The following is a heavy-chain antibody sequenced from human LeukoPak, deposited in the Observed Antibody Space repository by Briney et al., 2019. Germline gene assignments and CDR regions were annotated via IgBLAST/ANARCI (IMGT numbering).Heavy chain of an antibody. V-gene: IGHV4-61*09. CDR2: IHISGNT. CDR3: ATIGIGVGATPAPGFDY. J-gene: IGHJ4*02. CDR1: GGSISSGSYC. D-gene: IGHD1-26*01. Sequence: SETLSLTCTVSGGSISSGSYCWSWIRQPAGKGLEWIGHIHISGNTNYNPSLKSRVTISVDTSKNQFSLKLSSVTAADTAVYYCATIGIGVGATPAPGFDYWGQGTLVTVSS.